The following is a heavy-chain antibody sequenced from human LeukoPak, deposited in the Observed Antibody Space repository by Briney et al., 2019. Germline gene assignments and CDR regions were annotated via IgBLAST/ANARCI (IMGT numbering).Heavy chain of an antibody. Sequence: GGSLRLSCAASGFTFSNYAMSWVRQAPGKGLEWVSVIYSGGSTSYADSVKGRFTISRDNSKNTLYLQMNSLRAEDTAIYYCVRGISIAAPLFYFDYWGQGTLVTVSS. CDR1: GFTFSNYA. CDR3: VRGISIAAPLFYFDY. CDR2: IYSGGST. D-gene: IGHD6-13*01. J-gene: IGHJ4*02. V-gene: IGHV3-66*02.